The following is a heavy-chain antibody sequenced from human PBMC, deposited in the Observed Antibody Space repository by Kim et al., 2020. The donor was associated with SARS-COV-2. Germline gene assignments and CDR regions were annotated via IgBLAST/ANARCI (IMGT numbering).Heavy chain of an antibody. J-gene: IGHJ6*02. Sequence: ASVKVSCKASGYTFTSYGISWVRQAPGQVLEWMGWISAYNGNTNYAQKLQGRVTMTTDTSTSTAYMELRSLRSDDTAVYYCARDRWEYYYDSSGHRPYYGMDVWGQGTTVTVSS. CDR3: ARDRWEYYYDSSGHRPYYGMDV. D-gene: IGHD3-22*01. CDR1: GYTFTSYG. V-gene: IGHV1-18*01. CDR2: ISAYNGNT.